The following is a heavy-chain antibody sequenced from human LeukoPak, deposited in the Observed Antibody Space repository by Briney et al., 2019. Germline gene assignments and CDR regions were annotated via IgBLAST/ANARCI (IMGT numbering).Heavy chain of an antibody. Sequence: GGSLRLSCAASGFTVSDTYMSWVRQAAGKGWEWVSNIFDDGRTTYGDSVKGRVTVSRDTYKNTLFLQMKSLKADDTAGEYCAEATKWLAHDFWRQGTLVTVSS. V-gene: IGHV3-53*01. CDR1: GFTVSDTY. CDR2: IFDDGRT. CDR3: AEATKWLAHDF. J-gene: IGHJ4*02. D-gene: IGHD6-19*01.